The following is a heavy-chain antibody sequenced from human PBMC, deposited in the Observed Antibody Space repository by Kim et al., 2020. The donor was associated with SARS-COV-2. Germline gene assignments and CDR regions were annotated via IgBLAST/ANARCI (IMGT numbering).Heavy chain of an antibody. CDR3: ASAIEVDSGSYYQTLFDN. D-gene: IGHD3-10*01. CDR2: MKSDGSEK. V-gene: IGHV3-7*03. J-gene: IGHJ4*02. CDR1: GITSNNYW. Sequence: GGSLRLSCAASGITSNNYWMSWVRQAPGKGLEWVASMKSDGSEKYYAGSVKVRFTISRDKAKNSLFLQMRSLRAEDTAVYYCASAIEVDSGSYYQTLFDNWGQGSLVIVSS.